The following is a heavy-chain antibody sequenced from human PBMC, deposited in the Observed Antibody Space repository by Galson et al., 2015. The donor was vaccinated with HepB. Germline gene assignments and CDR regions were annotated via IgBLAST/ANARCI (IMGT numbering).Heavy chain of an antibody. D-gene: IGHD3-3*01. V-gene: IGHV3-30*04. CDR3: ARALGMIQDFWGTSYPGYGMDV. CDR2: TSDDGSNK. J-gene: IGHJ6*02. Sequence: SLRLSCAASGFTFSRHTMHWARQAPGKGLEWVAVTSDDGSNKWYADSVKGRFTISRDNSKNTLYLQMNSLRAEDTAVYYCARALGMIQDFWGTSYPGYGMDVWGQGTTVTVSS. CDR1: GFTFSRHT.